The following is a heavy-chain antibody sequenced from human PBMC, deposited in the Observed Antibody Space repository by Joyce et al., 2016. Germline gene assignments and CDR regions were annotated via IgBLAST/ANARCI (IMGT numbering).Heavy chain of an antibody. CDR2: ITGTTTSI. CDR1: GFPFSSYF. V-gene: IGHV3-21*01. D-gene: IGHD1-26*01. J-gene: IGHJ4*02. Sequence: EVHLVESGGGLVKPGGSLRLSCAAPGFPFSSYFMAWVRQAPGKGLEWVSYITGTTTSIQYADSVKGRFIISRDNAKNSLYLQMNSLRAEDTAVYYCARDRGVGVKGFDYWGQGTLVTVSS. CDR3: ARDRGVGVKGFDY.